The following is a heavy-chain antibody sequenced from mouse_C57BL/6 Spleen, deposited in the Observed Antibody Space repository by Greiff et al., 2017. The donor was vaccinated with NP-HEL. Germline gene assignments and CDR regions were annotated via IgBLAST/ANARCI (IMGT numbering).Heavy chain of an antibody. CDR1: GYAFTNYL. CDR3: ASQTGYYFDY. J-gene: IGHJ2*01. D-gene: IGHD4-1*01. CDR2: INPGSGGT. Sequence: VKLMESGAELVRPGTSVKVSCKASGYAFTNYLIEWVKQRPGQGLEWIGVINPGSGGTNYNEKFKGKATLTADKSSSTAYMQLSSLTSEDSAVYFCASQTGYYFDYWGQGTTLTVSS. V-gene: IGHV1-54*01.